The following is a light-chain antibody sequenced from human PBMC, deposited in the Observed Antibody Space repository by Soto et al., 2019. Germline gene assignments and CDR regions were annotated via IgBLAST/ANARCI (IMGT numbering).Light chain of an antibody. CDR2: VAS. CDR3: QQYGSSPFT. V-gene: IGKV3-20*01. J-gene: IGKJ3*01. CDR1: QSVSSSY. Sequence: EIVLTQSPGTLSLSPGERATLSCRASQSVSSSYLAWNQQKPGQAPRLLIYVASSRAAGIPDRFSGSGSGTDFSLTIGSLEPEDFEVDDCQQYGSSPFTFGPGTKVYSK.